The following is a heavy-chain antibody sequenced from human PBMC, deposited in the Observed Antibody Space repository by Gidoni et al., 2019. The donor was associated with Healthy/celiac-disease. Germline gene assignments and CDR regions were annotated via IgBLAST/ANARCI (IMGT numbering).Heavy chain of an antibody. CDR1: GFTFSSSW. J-gene: IGHJ6*02. CDR2: IEQDGSDK. CDR3: SRGGRGYSDGYYYYYGMDV. V-gene: IGHV3-7*04. D-gene: IGHD5-18*01. Sequence: EVQLVESGGGLVQPGGSLRLSCAASGFTFSSSWMRWVRQAPGTGLEWGANIEQDGSDKYSVDSVKGRCTISRDNAKNSMYRQMNSLRAEDTAVYYCSRGGRGYSDGYYYYYGMDVWGQGTTVTVSS.